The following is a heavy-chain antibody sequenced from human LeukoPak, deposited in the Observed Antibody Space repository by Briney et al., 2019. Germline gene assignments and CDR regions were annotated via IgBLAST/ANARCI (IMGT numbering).Heavy chain of an antibody. CDR2: ISYDGSNK. Sequence: GGSLRLSCAASGFTFSSYAMHWVRQAPGKGLEWVAVISYDGSNKYYADSVKGRFTISRDNSKNTLYLQMNNLRAEDTAVYYCAKGYYESSGYTFDYWGQGTLVTVSS. J-gene: IGHJ4*02. CDR3: AKGYYESSGYTFDY. V-gene: IGHV3-30-3*01. CDR1: GFTFSSYA. D-gene: IGHD3-22*01.